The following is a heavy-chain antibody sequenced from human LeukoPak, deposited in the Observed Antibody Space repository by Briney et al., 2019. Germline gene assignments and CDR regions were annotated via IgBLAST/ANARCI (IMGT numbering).Heavy chain of an antibody. D-gene: IGHD3-10*01. Sequence: GGSLRLSCAASGFTFTNAWMSWVRQAPGKGLEWVAVIWYDGSNKYYADSVKGRFTISRDNSKNTLYLQMNSLRAEDTAVYYCARWYGDYYYGMDVWGQGTTVTVSS. CDR3: ARWYGDYYYGMDV. V-gene: IGHV3-33*08. J-gene: IGHJ6*02. CDR2: IWYDGSNK. CDR1: GFTFTNAW.